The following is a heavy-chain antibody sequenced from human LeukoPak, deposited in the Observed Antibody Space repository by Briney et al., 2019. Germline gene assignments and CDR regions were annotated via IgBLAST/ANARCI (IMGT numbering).Heavy chain of an antibody. Sequence: QPGGSLRLSCAASGFTSSTYWMSWVRQAPGKGLEWVSVIYRSGSTYYGDSVKGRFTISRDNSKNTLYLQMNSLRVEDTAVYYCATEGGARSYFAYWGQGTLATVSS. CDR2: IYRSGST. V-gene: IGHV3-53*01. J-gene: IGHJ4*02. CDR3: ATEGGARSYFAY. CDR1: GFTSSTYW. D-gene: IGHD2-21*01.